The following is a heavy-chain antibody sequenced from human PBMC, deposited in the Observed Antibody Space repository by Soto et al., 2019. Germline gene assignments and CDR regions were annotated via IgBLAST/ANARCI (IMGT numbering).Heavy chain of an antibody. CDR1: GGTFSSYT. J-gene: IGHJ5*02. CDR2: IIPIFGTA. D-gene: IGHD2-21*02. Sequence: SVKVSCKASGGTFSSYTISWVRQAPGQGLEWMGGIIPIFGTANYAQKFQGRVTITADESTSTAYMELRSLRSDDTAVYYCARTKVVTLNWLDPWGQGTLVTVSS. CDR3: ARTKVVTLNWLDP. V-gene: IGHV1-69*13.